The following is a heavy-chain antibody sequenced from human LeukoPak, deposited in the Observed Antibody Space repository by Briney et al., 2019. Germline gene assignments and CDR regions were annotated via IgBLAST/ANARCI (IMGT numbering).Heavy chain of an antibody. Sequence: PGGSLRLSCAASGFTFDDYAMHWVRQAPGKGLEWVSLISGDGGSTYYADSVKGRFTISRDNAKNSLYLQMNSLRAEDTAVYYCASAAVAGTLWGQGTLVTVSS. CDR2: ISGDGGST. J-gene: IGHJ4*02. CDR1: GFTFDDYA. CDR3: ASAAVAGTL. V-gene: IGHV3-43*02. D-gene: IGHD6-19*01.